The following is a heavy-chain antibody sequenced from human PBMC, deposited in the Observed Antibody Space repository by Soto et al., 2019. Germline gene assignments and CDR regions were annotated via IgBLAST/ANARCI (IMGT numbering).Heavy chain of an antibody. J-gene: IGHJ6*03. Sequence: PGGSLRLSCAASGVRFDDYAMHWVRQAPGKGLEWVSGISWNSGSIGYADSVKGRFTISRDNAKNSLYLQMNSLRAEDTALYYCAKDRYYDFLRYMDVWGKGTTVTVSS. V-gene: IGHV3-9*01. CDR3: AKDRYYDFLRYMDV. CDR2: ISWNSGSI. D-gene: IGHD3-3*01. CDR1: GVRFDDYA.